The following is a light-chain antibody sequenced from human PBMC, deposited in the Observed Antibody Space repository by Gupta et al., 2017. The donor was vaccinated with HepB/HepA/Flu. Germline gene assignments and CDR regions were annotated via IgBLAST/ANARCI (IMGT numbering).Light chain of an antibody. V-gene: IGKV3-11*01. CDR2: DAS. Sequence: EIVLTQSPATLSLSPGERATLSCRASQSVSSYLAWYQQKPGQAPRLLIYDASNRATGIRARFSGSGDGTDFTLTISSREPEDFAVYYCQQRNNGHPPLTFGRGTKVEIK. J-gene: IGKJ4*01. CDR1: QSVSSY. CDR3: QQRNNGHPPLT.